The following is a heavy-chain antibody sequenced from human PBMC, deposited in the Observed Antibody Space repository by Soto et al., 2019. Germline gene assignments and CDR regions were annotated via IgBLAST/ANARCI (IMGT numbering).Heavy chain of an antibody. D-gene: IGHD2-2*01. CDR1: GYTFTSYC. V-gene: IGHV1-18*01. CDR2: ISAYNGNT. Sequence: ASVNVSCKASGYTFTSYCISWVRQAPGQGLEWMGWISAYNGNTNYAQKLQGRVTMTTDTSTSTAYMELRSLRSDDTAVYYCARFECSSTSCWHFSFDPWGQGTLVTVSS. CDR3: ARFECSSTSCWHFSFDP. J-gene: IGHJ5*02.